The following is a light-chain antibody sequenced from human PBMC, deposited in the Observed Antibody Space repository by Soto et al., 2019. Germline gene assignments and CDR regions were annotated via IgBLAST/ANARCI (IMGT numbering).Light chain of an antibody. Sequence: AIRITPSLYLFSSSTLYRFTIICRASQGISSYLAWYQQKPGKAPKSLIYGASTLQSGVPSRFSGSGSGTEFTLTISSLQPEDFATYYCQELNSYPRTFGEGTKVDIK. CDR1: QGISSY. CDR3: QELNSYPRT. J-gene: IGKJ4*02. CDR2: GAS. V-gene: IGKV1-8*01.